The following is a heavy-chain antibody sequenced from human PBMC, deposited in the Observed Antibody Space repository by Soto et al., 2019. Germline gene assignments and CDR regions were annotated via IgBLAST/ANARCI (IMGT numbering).Heavy chain of an antibody. CDR2: IGTAGDT. CDR1: RFPFSSYD. CDR3: ARDRDPSVQLDEFDY. D-gene: IGHD1-1*01. J-gene: IGHJ4*02. V-gene: IGHV3-13*01. Sequence: GGSLSLSCAASRFPFSSYDIPWVRPATGKGLEWVSAIGTAGDTYYPGSVKGRFTISRENAKNSLYLQMNSLRAGDTAVYYCARDRDPSVQLDEFDYWGQGTLVTVS.